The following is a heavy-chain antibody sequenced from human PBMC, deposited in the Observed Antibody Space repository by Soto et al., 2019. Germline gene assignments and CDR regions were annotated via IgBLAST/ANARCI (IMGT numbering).Heavy chain of an antibody. CDR3: ERAVSSGYTFEH. J-gene: IGHJ4*02. CDR1: GGSITIGGYY. CDR2: IYYSGTT. Sequence: QVQLQESGPGLVQPSQTLSLSCTVSGGSITIGGYYWSWFRQHPGTGLAWIGYIYYSGTTYYNPSLNSRLTISLTTSRNQFFLEVNSVSAADTAVYYCERAVSSGYTFEHWGQGPLVTVSS. D-gene: IGHD3-22*01. V-gene: IGHV4-31*03.